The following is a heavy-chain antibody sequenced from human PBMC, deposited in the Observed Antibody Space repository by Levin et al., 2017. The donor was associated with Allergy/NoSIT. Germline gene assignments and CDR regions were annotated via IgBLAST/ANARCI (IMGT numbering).Heavy chain of an antibody. CDR2: ISGSGGST. V-gene: IGHV3-23*01. CDR1: GFTFSSSA. Sequence: LSLTCAASGFTFSSSAMSWVRQAPGKGLEWVSAISGSGGSTYYADSVKGRFTISRDNSKNTLYLQMNSLRAEDTAVYYCATPRITMVRGVIPYYFDYWGQGTLVTVSS. J-gene: IGHJ4*02. CDR3: ATPRITMVRGVIPYYFDY. D-gene: IGHD3-10*01.